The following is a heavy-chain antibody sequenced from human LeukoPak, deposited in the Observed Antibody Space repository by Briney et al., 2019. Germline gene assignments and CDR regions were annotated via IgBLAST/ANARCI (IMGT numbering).Heavy chain of an antibody. J-gene: IGHJ5*02. D-gene: IGHD1-14*01. V-gene: IGHV4-4*09. CDR1: GGSITSYY. CDR3: ARHFKHARSGTQHWFDP. Sequence: SETLSLTCTVSGGSITSYYWSWIWRPPGKGLEWIGFIYSSGSTNYNPSLTSRLTISVDTSKNQFSLKLSSVTAADTAVYYCARHFKHARSGTQHWFDPWGQGTLVTESS. CDR2: IYSSGST.